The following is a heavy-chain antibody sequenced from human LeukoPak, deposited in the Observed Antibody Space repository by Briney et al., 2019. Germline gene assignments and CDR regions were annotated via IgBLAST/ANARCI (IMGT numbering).Heavy chain of an antibody. J-gene: IGHJ5*02. Sequence: SETLSLTCAVYGGSFSGYYWSWIRQPPGKGLEWIGEINHSGSTNYNPSLKSRVTISVDTSKNQFSLKLSSVTAADTAVYYCARDKSAAAGFSFDPWGQGTLVTVSS. CDR1: GGSFSGYY. D-gene: IGHD6-13*01. CDR3: ARDKSAAAGFSFDP. V-gene: IGHV4-34*01. CDR2: INHSGST.